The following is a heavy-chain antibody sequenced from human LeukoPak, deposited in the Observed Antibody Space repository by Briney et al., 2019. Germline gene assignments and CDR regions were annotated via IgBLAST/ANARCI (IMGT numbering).Heavy chain of an antibody. CDR3: ARGSYDFWTGYDYFDY. CDR2: INPNSGGT. Sequence: GASVKVSCKTSGYSFTDYFMHWVRQAPGQGLEWMGWINPNSGGTNYAQKFQGRVTMTRDTSISTAYVELSGLTSDDTAVYYCARGSYDFWTGYDYFDYWGQGTLVTVSS. V-gene: IGHV1-2*02. J-gene: IGHJ4*02. CDR1: GYSFTDYF. D-gene: IGHD3-3*01.